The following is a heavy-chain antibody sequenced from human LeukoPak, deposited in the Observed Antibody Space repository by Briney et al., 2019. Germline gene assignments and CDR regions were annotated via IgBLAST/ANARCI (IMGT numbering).Heavy chain of an antibody. Sequence: GGSLRLSCEASGFTFSSYSMNWVRQAPGKGLEWVSAISGSGGSTYYADSVKGRFTISRDNAKNSLYLQMNGLRAEDTAVYYCARDIGTAMVIYYYYYMDVWGKGTTVTVSS. D-gene: IGHD5-18*01. J-gene: IGHJ6*03. CDR3: ARDIGTAMVIYYYYYMDV. CDR2: ISGSGGST. CDR1: GFTFSSYS. V-gene: IGHV3-21*01.